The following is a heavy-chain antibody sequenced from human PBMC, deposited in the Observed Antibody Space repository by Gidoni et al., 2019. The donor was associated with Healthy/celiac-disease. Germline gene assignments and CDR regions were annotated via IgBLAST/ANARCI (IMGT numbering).Heavy chain of an antibody. D-gene: IGHD2-21*02. CDR2: ISSNGGST. V-gene: IGHV3-64*01. J-gene: IGHJ6*02. Sequence: EVQLVESGGGLVQPGGSLRLSCAASGFTFSSYAMHWVRQAPGKGLEYVSAISSNGGSTYYANSVKGRFTISRDNSKNTLYLQMGSLRAEDMAVYYCARDRLAYCGGDCYDWSYYYYYYGMDVWGQGTTVTVSS. CDR1: GFTFSSYA. CDR3: ARDRLAYCGGDCYDWSYYYYYYGMDV.